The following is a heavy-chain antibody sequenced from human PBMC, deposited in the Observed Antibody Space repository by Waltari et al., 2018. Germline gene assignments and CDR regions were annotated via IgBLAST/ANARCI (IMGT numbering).Heavy chain of an antibody. D-gene: IGHD1-26*01. Sequence: YWMSWVRQAPGKGLEWVANIKQDGSEKYYVDSVKGRFTISRDNAKNSLYLQMNSLKTEDTAVYYCTRARGRAFDIWGQGTMVTVSS. CDR3: TRARGRAFDI. CDR2: IKQDGSEK. CDR1: YW. J-gene: IGHJ3*02. V-gene: IGHV3-7*03.